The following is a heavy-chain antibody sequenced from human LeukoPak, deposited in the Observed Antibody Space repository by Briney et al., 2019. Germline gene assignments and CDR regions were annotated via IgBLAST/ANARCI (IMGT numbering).Heavy chain of an antibody. CDR1: GYTFTGYY. CDR2: INPSGGST. D-gene: IGHD6-6*01. Sequence: ASVKVSCKASGYTFTGYYMHWVRQAPGQGLEWMGIINPSGGSTSYAQKFQGRVTMTRDTSTSTVYMELSSLRSEDTAVYYCARSAPKYYYYYGMDVWGQGTTVTVSS. J-gene: IGHJ6*02. CDR3: ARSAPKYYYYYGMDV. V-gene: IGHV1-46*01.